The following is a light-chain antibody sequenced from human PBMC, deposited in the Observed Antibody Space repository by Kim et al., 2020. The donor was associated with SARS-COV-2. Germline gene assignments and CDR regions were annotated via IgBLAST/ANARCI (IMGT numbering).Light chain of an antibody. J-gene: IGLJ1*01. V-gene: IGLV1-40*01. Sequence: GQVVTIACTGSSSNIGAGYDVHWYQQLPGTAPKLLIYGNSNRPSGVPDRFSGSKSGTSASLAITGLQAEDEADYYCHSYDSSLSEVFGTGTKVTVL. CDR1: SSNIGAGYD. CDR3: HSYDSSLSEV. CDR2: GNS.